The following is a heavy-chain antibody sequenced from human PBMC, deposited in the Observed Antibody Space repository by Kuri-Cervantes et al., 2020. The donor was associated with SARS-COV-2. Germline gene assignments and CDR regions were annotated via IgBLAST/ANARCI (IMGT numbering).Heavy chain of an antibody. V-gene: IGHV3-21*01. Sequence: GESLRLSCAASGFTFSSYSMNWVRQAPGKGLEWVSSISSSSSYIYYADSVKGRFTIYRDNAKNSLYLQMNSLRAEDTAVYYCARDTITIFGVVTLLDYWGQGTLVTVSS. J-gene: IGHJ4*02. CDR3: ARDTITIFGVVTLLDY. CDR1: GFTFSSYS. D-gene: IGHD3-3*01. CDR2: ISSSSSYI.